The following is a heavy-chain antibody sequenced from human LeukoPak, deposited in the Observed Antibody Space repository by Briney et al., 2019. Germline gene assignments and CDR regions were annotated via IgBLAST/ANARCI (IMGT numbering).Heavy chain of an antibody. Sequence: GGSLRLSCAASGFTFSSDELYWVRQAPRKGLEWISYISSSSTIIKYADSVRGRFTISGDDARESLYLQMSSLRADDTAIYYCGASRQYVGAFDIWGQGTLVTVSS. D-gene: IGHD3-16*01. J-gene: IGHJ3*02. CDR1: GFTFSSDE. CDR3: GASRQYVGAFDI. V-gene: IGHV3-48*03. CDR2: ISSSSTII.